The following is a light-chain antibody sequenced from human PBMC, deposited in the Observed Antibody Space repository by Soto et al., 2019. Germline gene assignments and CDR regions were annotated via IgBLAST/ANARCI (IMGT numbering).Light chain of an antibody. J-gene: IGKJ1*01. CDR1: QTIKNF. CDR3: QQSHSSPRT. CDR2: VAS. V-gene: IGKV1-39*01. Sequence: DIQMTQAPSSLFASVGDRVTVTCRASQTIKNFLNWYHQKPGKAPKLLIYVASSLQSGVPSRFSGGGSGTTFTLTIHSVQPEDFGIYYCQQSHSSPRTFGQGTTV.